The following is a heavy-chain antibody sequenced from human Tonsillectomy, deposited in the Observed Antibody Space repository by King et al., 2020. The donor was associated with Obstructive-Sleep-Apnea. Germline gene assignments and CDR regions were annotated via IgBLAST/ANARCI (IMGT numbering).Heavy chain of an antibody. V-gene: IGHV3-11*06. J-gene: IGHJ4*02. Sequence: VQLVESGGRLVKPGGSLRLSCAASGFTFSDYYMSWIRQAPGKGLEWVSYISRSSSYTYYAHSVKGRFTISRDNAKNSLYLQMNSLRAEDTAVYYCARDQVATQDDPLDYWGQGTLVTVSS. CDR3: ARDQVATQDDPLDY. D-gene: IGHD5-12*01. CDR2: ISRSSSYT. CDR1: GFTFSDYY.